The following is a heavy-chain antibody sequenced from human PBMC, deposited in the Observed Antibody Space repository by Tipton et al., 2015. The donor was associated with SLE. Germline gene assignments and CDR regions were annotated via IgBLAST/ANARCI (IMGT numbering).Heavy chain of an antibody. CDR2: TYYSGST. Sequence: TLSLTCTVSGVSISSYYWSWIRHPPGTGLEWIGYTYYSGSTNYHPTLKSRVTISVDTPKTQFSLKLRSVTAADTAVYYWAGLGRRGYCSGGSCYVDYWGQGTLVTVSS. J-gene: IGHJ4*02. D-gene: IGHD2-15*01. CDR3: AGLGRRGYCSGGSCYVDY. CDR1: GVSISSYY. V-gene: IGHV4-59*12.